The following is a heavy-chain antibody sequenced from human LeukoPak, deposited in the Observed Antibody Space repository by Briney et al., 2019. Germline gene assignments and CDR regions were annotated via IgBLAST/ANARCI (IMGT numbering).Heavy chain of an antibody. J-gene: IGHJ6*02. D-gene: IGHD3-22*01. CDR2: IYYSGST. CDR1: GGSISSGDYY. V-gene: IGHV4-30-4*01. Sequence: SQTLSLTCTVSGGSISSGDYYWSWIRQPPGKGLEWIGYIYYSGSTYYNPPLKSRVTISVDTSKNQFSLKLSSVTAADTAVYYCARVRIYYYDSSGTWTGLPVGMDVWGQGTTVTVSS. CDR3: ARVRIYYYDSSGTWTGLPVGMDV.